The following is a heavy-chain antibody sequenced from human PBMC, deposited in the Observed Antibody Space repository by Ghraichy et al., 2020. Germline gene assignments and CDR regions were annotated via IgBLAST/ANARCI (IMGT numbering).Heavy chain of an antibody. CDR1: GFTFSSYA. CDR2: ISGSGGST. CDR3: AKTLGVGGYYYPFDY. Sequence: GGSLRLSCAASGFTFSSYAMSWVRQAPGKGLEWVSAISGSGGSTYYADSVKGRFTISRDNSKNTLYLQMNSLRAEDTAVYYCAKTLGVGGYYYPFDYWGQGTLVTVSS. D-gene: IGHD3-22*01. V-gene: IGHV3-23*01. J-gene: IGHJ4*02.